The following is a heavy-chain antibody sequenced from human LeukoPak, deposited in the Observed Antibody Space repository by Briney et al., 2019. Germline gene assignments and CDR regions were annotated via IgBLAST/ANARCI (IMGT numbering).Heavy chain of an antibody. CDR2: IYYSGST. CDR1: GGSIGSSSYY. CDR3: ARQGSSSDY. D-gene: IGHD6-6*01. J-gene: IGHJ4*02. Sequence: PSETLSLTCTVFGGSIGSSSYYWGWIRQPPGKGLEWIGSIYYSGSTYYNPSLKSRVTISVDTSKNQFSLKLSSVTAADTAVYYCARQGSSSDYWGQGTLVTVSS. V-gene: IGHV4-39*01.